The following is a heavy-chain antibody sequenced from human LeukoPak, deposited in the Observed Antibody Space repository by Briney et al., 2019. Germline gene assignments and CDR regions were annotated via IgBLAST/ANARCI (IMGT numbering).Heavy chain of an antibody. CDR1: GGSFSSGSYY. J-gene: IGHJ4*02. CDR2: IYYSGST. V-gene: IGHV4-61*01. Sequence: SETLSLTCTVSGGSFSSGSYYWSWIRQPPGTGLEWIGYIYYSGSTNYNPSLKSRVTISVDTSKNQFSLKLSSVTAADTAVYYCARDTGYCSGGSCYHNYFDYWGQGTLVTVSS. D-gene: IGHD2-15*01. CDR3: ARDTGYCSGGSCYHNYFDY.